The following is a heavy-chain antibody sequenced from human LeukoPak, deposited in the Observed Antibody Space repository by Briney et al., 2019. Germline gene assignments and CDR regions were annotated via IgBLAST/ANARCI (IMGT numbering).Heavy chain of an antibody. CDR2: MYHSGSV. CDR3: ARSQTYTAMQIYAFNL. Sequence: PSETPSLTCSVSGYSINSGYYWGWIRQPPGERLEWIGSMYHSGSVFYNPSLKSRVTISRDTSKNQFSLKVTSVTAADTAVYYCARSQTYTAMQIYAFNLWGQGKKVTVSS. V-gene: IGHV4-38-2*01. D-gene: IGHD5-18*01. J-gene: IGHJ3*01. CDR1: GYSINSGYY.